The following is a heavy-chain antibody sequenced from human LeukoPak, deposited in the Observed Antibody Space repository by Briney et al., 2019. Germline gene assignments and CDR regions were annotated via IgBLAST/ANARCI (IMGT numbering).Heavy chain of an antibody. CDR2: IKEDGSEK. V-gene: IGHV3-7*01. Sequence: GGSLRLSCAASGFAFHTYWMTWVRQAPGKGLEWVANIKEDGSEKYYVDSVKGRFTISRDNAKNSLYLQMNSQRAEDTAVYYCAREYFYNSSGHGCSAYWGQGTLVTVSS. J-gene: IGHJ4*02. D-gene: IGHD3-22*01. CDR3: AREYFYNSSGHGCSAY. CDR1: GFAFHTYW.